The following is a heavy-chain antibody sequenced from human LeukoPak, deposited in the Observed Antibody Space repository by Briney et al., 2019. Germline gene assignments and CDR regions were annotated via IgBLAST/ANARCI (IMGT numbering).Heavy chain of an antibody. CDR2: INHSGST. D-gene: IGHD6-6*01. CDR3: ARAGIVARRGGVFDY. J-gene: IGHJ4*02. CDR1: GGSFSGYY. V-gene: IGHV4-34*01. Sequence: SETLSLTCAVYGGSFSGYYWSWIRQPPGRGLEWIGEINHSGSTNYNPSLKSRVTISVDTSKNQFSLKLSSVTAADTAVYYCARAGIVARRGGVFDYWGQGTLVTVSS.